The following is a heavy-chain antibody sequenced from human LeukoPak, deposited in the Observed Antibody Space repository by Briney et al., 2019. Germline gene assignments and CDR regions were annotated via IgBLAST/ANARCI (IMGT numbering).Heavy chain of an antibody. J-gene: IGHJ4*02. CDR2: IFYSGST. Sequence: SETLSLTCTVSGGSISSTSYYWGWIRQPPGKGLEWIGTIFYSGSTYYYPSLKSRVTISVDTSKNQFSLKLSSVTAADMAVYYCARQFDSSGYYYFDYWGQGTLVTVSS. CDR1: GGSISSTSYY. V-gene: IGHV4-39*01. CDR3: ARQFDSSGYYYFDY. D-gene: IGHD3-22*01.